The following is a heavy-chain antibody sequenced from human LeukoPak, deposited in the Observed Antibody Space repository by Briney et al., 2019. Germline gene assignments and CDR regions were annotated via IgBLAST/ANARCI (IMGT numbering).Heavy chain of an antibody. CDR3: ARVGMWIGWSLEL. Sequence: ASVKVSCKASGYTFRSYGLSWVRQAPGQGLEWLGWISAYNGETRYEQNFQGRVTLTTDTPTTTGYMELRSLRSDGTAVYYCARVGMWIGWSLELWGRGTLVTVSS. CDR1: GYTFRSYG. V-gene: IGHV1-18*01. J-gene: IGHJ2*01. CDR2: ISAYNGET. D-gene: IGHD5-12*01.